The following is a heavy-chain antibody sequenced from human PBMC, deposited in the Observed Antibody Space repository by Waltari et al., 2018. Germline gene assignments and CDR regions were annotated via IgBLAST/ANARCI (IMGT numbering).Heavy chain of an antibody. Sequence: EVQLVESGGGLIQPGGSLRLSCAASGFTVSSNYMSWVRQAPGKGLEWVSVIYSGGSKYYADAVKGRFTISRDNSKNTLYLQMNSLRAEDTAVYYCARAPWEGHGDYWGQGTLVTVSS. CDR3: ARAPWEGHGDY. D-gene: IGHD1-26*01. CDR2: IYSGGSK. J-gene: IGHJ4*02. CDR1: GFTVSSNY. V-gene: IGHV3-53*01.